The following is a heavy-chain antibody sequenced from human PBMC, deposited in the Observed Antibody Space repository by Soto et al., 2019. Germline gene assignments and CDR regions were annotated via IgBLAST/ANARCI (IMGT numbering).Heavy chain of an antibody. J-gene: IGHJ4*02. CDR1: GGSFSGYY. D-gene: IGHD5-12*01. Sequence: SETLSLTCAVYGGSFSGYYWSWIRQPPGKGLEWIGEINHSGSTNYNPSLKSRVTISVDTSKNQFSLKLSSVTAADTAVYYCARVAPYGYNYLRFRYFDYWGQGTLVTVSS. CDR2: INHSGST. V-gene: IGHV4-34*01. CDR3: ARVAPYGYNYLRFRYFDY.